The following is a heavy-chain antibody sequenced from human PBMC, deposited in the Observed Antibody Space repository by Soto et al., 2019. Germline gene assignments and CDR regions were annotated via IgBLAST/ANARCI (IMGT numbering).Heavy chain of an antibody. J-gene: IGHJ4*02. D-gene: IGHD6-19*01. CDR3: ARDIAVAGPAVPFY. CDR1: GFTFSSYG. CDR2: IWYDGSNK. Sequence: GGSLRLSCAASGFTFSSYGMHWVRQAPGKGLEWVAVIWYDGSNKYYADSVKGRFTISRDNSKNTLYLQMNSLRAEDTAVYYCARDIAVAGPAVPFYWGQGTLVTVSS. V-gene: IGHV3-33*01.